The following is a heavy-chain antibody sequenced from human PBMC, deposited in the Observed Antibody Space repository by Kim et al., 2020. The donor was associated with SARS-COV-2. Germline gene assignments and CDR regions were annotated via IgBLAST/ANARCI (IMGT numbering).Heavy chain of an antibody. CDR1: GFTFSTYR. CDR3: ARGSSSAYYYVDY. V-gene: IGHV3-48*01. D-gene: IGHD3-22*01. CDR2: ISTSSSTI. J-gene: IGHJ4*02. Sequence: GGSLRLSCAASGFTFSTYRMHWVRQAPGKGLEWVSYISTSSSTIYYADSVKGRFTISRDNAKNSLYLQMNSLRAEDTAVYYCARGSSSAYYYVDYWGQG.